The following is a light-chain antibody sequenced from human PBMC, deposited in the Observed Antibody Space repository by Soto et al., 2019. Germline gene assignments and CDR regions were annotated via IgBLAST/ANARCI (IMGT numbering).Light chain of an antibody. CDR2: GAS. CDR1: QSVSSN. CDR3: QQYNNWPPT. Sequence: EIVMTQSPATLSVSPGERATLSCRASQSVSSNLAWYQQKPGQAPRLLIYGASTSATGIPARFSGSRSGTAFTLTISSLQSEDFAVYYCQQYNNWPPTFGQGTRLEIK. V-gene: IGKV3-15*01. J-gene: IGKJ5*01.